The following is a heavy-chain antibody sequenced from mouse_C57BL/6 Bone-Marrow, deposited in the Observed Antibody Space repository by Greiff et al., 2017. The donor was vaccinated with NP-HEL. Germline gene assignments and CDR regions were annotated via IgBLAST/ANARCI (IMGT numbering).Heavy chain of an antibody. CDR1: EYEFPSHD. Sequence: EVMLVESGGGLVQPGESLKLSCESNEYEFPSHDMSWVRKTPEKRLELVAAINSDGGSTYYPDTMERRFTISRDNTKKTLYLQMSSLRSEDTALYYCARNDYDGAWLAYWGQGTLVTVSA. D-gene: IGHD2-4*01. CDR3: ARNDYDGAWLAY. V-gene: IGHV5-2*01. CDR2: INSDGGST. J-gene: IGHJ3*01.